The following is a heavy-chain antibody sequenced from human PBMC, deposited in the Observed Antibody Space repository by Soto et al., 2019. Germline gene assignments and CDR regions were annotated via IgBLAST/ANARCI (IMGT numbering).Heavy chain of an antibody. CDR1: GASTSSENW. D-gene: IGHD2-8*02. J-gene: IGHJ6*02. CDR2: IYHSGST. CDR3: ARDAGASRYYGMDV. V-gene: IGHV4-4*02. Sequence: QVQLQESGPALVKPSGTLSLACTVSGASTSSENWWSWVRQAPGKGLEWIGEIYHSGSTHYSPSLKSRVPISLDKSKNQCFLKLDSVTAADSAVYYCARDAGASRYYGMDVWGQGTKVTVS.